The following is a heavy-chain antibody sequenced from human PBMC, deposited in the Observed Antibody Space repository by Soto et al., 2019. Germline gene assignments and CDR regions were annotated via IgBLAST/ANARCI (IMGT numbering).Heavy chain of an antibody. CDR2: SSGSGGYT. V-gene: IGHV3-11*06. Sequence: QVQLVESGGGLVEPGGSLRLSCAASGFSVGDNYMTWIRQAPGKGLAWLSYSSGSGGYTNYADSVKGRFTISRDNAKNSLCLQLDSLRAEDTAVYFCARSSGRRHVFTFDYGLDVWGQGTTVTVSS. CDR1: GFSVGDNY. CDR3: ARSSGRRHVFTFDYGLDV. J-gene: IGHJ6*02. D-gene: IGHD3-16*01.